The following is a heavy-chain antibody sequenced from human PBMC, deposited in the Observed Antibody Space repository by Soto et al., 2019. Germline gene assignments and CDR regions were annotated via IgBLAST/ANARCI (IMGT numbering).Heavy chain of an antibody. D-gene: IGHD6-13*01. CDR3: ANARTKPGSIAAACGYYYGMDV. CDR2: ISYDGSNK. V-gene: IGHV3-30*18. CDR1: GFTFSRYG. Sequence: PWRSLRLSXAASGFTFSRYGMHWVRQAAGKGLEWVEAISYDGSNKYYADSVKGRFTMSRETSKNTPYLQMNRTRAKDTAVYYCANARTKPGSIAAACGYYYGMDVWGQGTTVTVSS. J-gene: IGHJ6*02.